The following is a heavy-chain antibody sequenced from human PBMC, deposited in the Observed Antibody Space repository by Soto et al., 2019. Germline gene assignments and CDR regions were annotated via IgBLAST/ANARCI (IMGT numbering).Heavy chain of an antibody. CDR1: GFTFSSYG. CDR2: ISYDGSNK. D-gene: IGHD3-3*01. J-gene: IGHJ6*03. Sequence: GGSRRLSCAASGFTFSSYGMHWVRQAPGKGLEWVAVISYDGSNKYYADSVKGRFTISRDNAKNSLYLQMNSLRAEDTAVYYCARRGEEGIFGVVIYYYMDVWGKGTTVTVSS. V-gene: IGHV3-30*03. CDR3: ARRGEEGIFGVVIYYYMDV.